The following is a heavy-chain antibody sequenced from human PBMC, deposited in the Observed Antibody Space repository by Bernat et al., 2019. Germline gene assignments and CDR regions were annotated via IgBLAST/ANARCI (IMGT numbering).Heavy chain of an antibody. CDR2: VHHGGST. J-gene: IGHJ4*02. CDR3: ARRTLYSGAHYYDY. D-gene: IGHD6-25*01. Sequence: QLQLQESGPGLVKPSETLSLTCTVSGDSISSGDYFWGWIRQPPGKGLEWIAEVHHGGSTYYSPSLKSRVTISVDTSRNQFSLKLSSVTAADTAAYYCARRTLYSGAHYYDYWGQGTLVTVSS. CDR1: GDSISSGDYF. V-gene: IGHV4-39*01.